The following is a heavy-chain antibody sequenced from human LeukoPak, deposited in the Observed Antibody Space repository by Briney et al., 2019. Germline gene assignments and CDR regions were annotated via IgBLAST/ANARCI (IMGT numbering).Heavy chain of an antibody. CDR1: AYTFTGYY. CDR3: ARVITVTPDY. CDR2: INPNSGGT. J-gene: IGHJ4*02. V-gene: IGHV1-2*06. Sequence: ASVKVSCKASAYTFTGYYMHWVRQAPGQGLEWMGRINPNSGGTDYAQKFQGRVTMTRDTSISTAYMELSRLRSDDTAVYYCARVITVTPDYWGQGTLVTVSS. D-gene: IGHD4-17*01.